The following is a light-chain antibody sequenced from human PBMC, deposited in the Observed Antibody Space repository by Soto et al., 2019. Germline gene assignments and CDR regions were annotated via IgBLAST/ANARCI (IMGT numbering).Light chain of an antibody. CDR2: DAS. Sequence: DIQMTQSPSIRSASVGDRVTITCRASQSISSWLAWYQQKPGKAPKLLIYDASSLESGVPSRFSGSGSGTEFTLTISSLKPDDFATYYCQQYQSYSRTFGRGTKV. CDR1: QSISSW. J-gene: IGKJ1*01. V-gene: IGKV1-5*01. CDR3: QQYQSYSRT.